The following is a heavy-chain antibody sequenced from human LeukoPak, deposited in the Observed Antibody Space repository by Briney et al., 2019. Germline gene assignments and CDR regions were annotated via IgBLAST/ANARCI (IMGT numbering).Heavy chain of an antibody. D-gene: IGHD2-15*01. CDR2: ISSSGSTI. CDR1: GFTFSDYY. CDR3: ARGSGIWVVESEYFQH. V-gene: IGHV3-11*01. J-gene: IGHJ1*01. Sequence: GGSLRLPCAASGFTFSDYYMSWIRQAPGKGLEWVSYISSSGSTIYYADSVKGRFTISRDNAKNSLYLQMNSLRAEDTAVYYCARGSGIWVVESEYFQHWGQGTLVTVSS.